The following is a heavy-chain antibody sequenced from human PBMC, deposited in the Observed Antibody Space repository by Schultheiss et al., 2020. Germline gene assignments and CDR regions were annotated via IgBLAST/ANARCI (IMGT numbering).Heavy chain of an antibody. CDR2: IYTSGST. D-gene: IGHD1-7*01. V-gene: IGHV4-59*10. Sequence: SETLSLTCAVYGGSFSGYYWSWIRQPPGKGLEWIGRIYTSGSTNYNPSLKSRVTISVDTSKNQFSLKLSSVTAADTAVYCCARAVWNYVWYFDLWGRGTLVNVSS. J-gene: IGHJ2*01. CDR1: GGSFSGYY. CDR3: ARAVWNYVWYFDL.